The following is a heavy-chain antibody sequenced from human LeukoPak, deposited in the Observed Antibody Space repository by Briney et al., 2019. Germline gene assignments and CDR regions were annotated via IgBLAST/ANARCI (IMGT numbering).Heavy chain of an antibody. CDR2: IKQDGSEK. D-gene: IGHD4-17*01. CDR3: TTHPNPTVTTGRGGY. CDR1: GFTFSSYW. Sequence: GGSLRLSCAASGFTFSSYWMSWVRQAPGKGLEWVANIKQDGSEKYYVDSVKGRFTISRDNAKNSLYLQMNSLKTEDTAVYYCTTHPNPTVTTGRGGYWGQGTLVTVSS. V-gene: IGHV3-7*03. J-gene: IGHJ4*02.